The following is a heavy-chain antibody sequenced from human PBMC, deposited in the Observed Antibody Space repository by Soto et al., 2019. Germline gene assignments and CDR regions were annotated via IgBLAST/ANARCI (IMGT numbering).Heavy chain of an antibody. CDR2: ISSSSSYI. D-gene: IGHD2-2*02. J-gene: IGHJ4*02. V-gene: IGHV3-21*01. Sequence: PGGSLRLSCAASGFTFSSYSMNWVRQAPGKGLEWVSSISSSSSYIYYADSVKGRFTISRDNAKNSLYLQMSSLRAEDTAVYYCAREIVVVPAAIPERYFDYWGQGTLVTVSS. CDR1: GFTFSSYS. CDR3: AREIVVVPAAIPERYFDY.